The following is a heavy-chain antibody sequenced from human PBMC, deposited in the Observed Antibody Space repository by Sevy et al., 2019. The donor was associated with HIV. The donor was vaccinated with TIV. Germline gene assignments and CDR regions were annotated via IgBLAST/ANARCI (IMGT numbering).Heavy chain of an antibody. V-gene: IGHV3-23*01. J-gene: IGHJ4*02. CDR3: AKVPVLRFLEWLLDY. CDR1: GFTFSSYD. Sequence: GGSLRLSCAASGFTFSSYDMSWVRQAPGKGLEWVSAISSSGGSTYYADSVKGRFTISRDNSKNTLYLQMNSLRAEDTAVYYCAKVPVLRFLEWLLDYWGQGTLVTVSS. CDR2: ISSSGGST. D-gene: IGHD3-3*01.